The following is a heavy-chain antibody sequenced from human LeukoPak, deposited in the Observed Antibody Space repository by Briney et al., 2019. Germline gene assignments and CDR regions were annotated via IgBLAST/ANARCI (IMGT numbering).Heavy chain of an antibody. J-gene: IGHJ4*02. Sequence: PSETLSLTCTVSGGSISSYYWSWIRQPPGKGLEWIGYIYYSGSTNYNPSLKSRVTISVDTSKNQFSLKLSSVTAADTAVYYCARVDIVVVPGFDYWGQGTLVTVSS. CDR3: ARVDIVVVPGFDY. D-gene: IGHD2-2*03. CDR2: IYYSGST. V-gene: IGHV4-59*12. CDR1: GGSISSYY.